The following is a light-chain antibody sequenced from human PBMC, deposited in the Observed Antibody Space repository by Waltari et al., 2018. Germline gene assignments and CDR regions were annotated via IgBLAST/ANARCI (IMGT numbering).Light chain of an antibody. V-gene: IGKV2-30*02. CDR3: MQATQWPLT. J-gene: IGKJ1*01. Sequence: DVVMTQSPPPLPVTLGQPATTSCRSSQSIVHSDGTTYLNWFHQRPGQSQRRLIYKVFNRESGVPDRFSGSGSGTDFSLKISRVEAEDVGTYYCMQATQWPLTFGQGTKVEIK. CDR2: KVF. CDR1: QSIVHSDGTTY.